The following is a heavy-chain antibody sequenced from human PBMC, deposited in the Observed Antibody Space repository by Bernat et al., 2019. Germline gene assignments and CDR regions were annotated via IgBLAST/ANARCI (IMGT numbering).Heavy chain of an antibody. CDR1: GYTFTSYG. CDR3: ARDLRYTGSSRQGSTGY. CDR2: ISAYNGNT. J-gene: IGHJ4*02. D-gene: IGHD5-12*01. Sequence: QVQLVQSGAEVKKPGASVKVSCKASGYTFTSYGISWVRQAPGQGLEWMGWISAYNGNTNYAQKLQGRVTMTTDTSTSSAYMELRSLRSDDTAVYYCARDLRYTGSSRQGSTGYWGQGTLVTVSS. V-gene: IGHV1-18*01.